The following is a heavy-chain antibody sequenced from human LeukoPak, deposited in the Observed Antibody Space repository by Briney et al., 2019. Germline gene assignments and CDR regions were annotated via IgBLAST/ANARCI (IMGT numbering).Heavy chain of an antibody. CDR2: IYPGDSDT. D-gene: IGHD6-19*01. CDR3: ASKGGGAVAGRHAFDI. V-gene: IGHV5-51*01. CDR1: GYSFTSYW. Sequence: GESLKISCKGSGYSFTSYWIGWVRQMPGKGLEWMGIIYPGDSDTRYSPSFQGQVTISADKSISTAYLQWSSLKASGTAMYYCASKGGGAVAGRHAFDIWGQGTMVTVSS. J-gene: IGHJ3*02.